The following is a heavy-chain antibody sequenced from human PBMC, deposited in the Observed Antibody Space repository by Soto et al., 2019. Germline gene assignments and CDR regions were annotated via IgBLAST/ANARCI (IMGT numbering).Heavy chain of an antibody. V-gene: IGHV3-9*01. D-gene: IGHD3-10*01. CDR1: GFTFDDYA. CDR2: ISWNSGSI. Sequence: EVQLVESGGGLVQPGRSLRLSCAASGFTFDDYAMHWVRQAPGKGLEWVSGISWNSGSIGYADSVKGRFTISRDNAKNSLYLQMNSLRAEDTALYYCAKGLDGGFDAEYFQHWGQGTLVTVSS. CDR3: AKGLDGGFDAEYFQH. J-gene: IGHJ1*01.